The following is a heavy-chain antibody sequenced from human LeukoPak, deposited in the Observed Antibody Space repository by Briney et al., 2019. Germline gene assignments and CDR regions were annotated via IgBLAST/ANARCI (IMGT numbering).Heavy chain of an antibody. Sequence: ASVKVSCKASGYTFTSYAMHWVRQAPGQGLEWMGGIIPIFGTANYAQKFQGRVTITADESTSTAYMELSSLRSEDTAVYYCARGPYYYGSGSYYRIDYWGQGTLVTVSS. V-gene: IGHV1-69*13. J-gene: IGHJ4*02. CDR1: GYTFTSYA. D-gene: IGHD3-10*01. CDR3: ARGPYYYGSGSYYRIDY. CDR2: IIPIFGTA.